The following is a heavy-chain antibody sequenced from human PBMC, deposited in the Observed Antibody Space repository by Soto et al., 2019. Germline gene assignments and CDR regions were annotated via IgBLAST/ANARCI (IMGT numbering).Heavy chain of an antibody. D-gene: IGHD3-3*01. V-gene: IGHV3-23*01. CDR2: ISGSGGST. CDR3: AKPFVLRFLQWFDY. CDR1: GFTFTSYA. Sequence: PGGSLRLSCAASGFTFTSYAMSWVRQAPGKGLEWVSGISGSGGSTYYADSVKGRFTISRDNSKNTLYLQMNSLRADDTAVYYCAKPFVLRFLQWFDYWGHGTLVTVSS. J-gene: IGHJ4*01.